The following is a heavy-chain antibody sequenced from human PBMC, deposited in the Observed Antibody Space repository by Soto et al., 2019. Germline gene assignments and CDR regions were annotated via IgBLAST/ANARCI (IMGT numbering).Heavy chain of an antibody. CDR2: IWRDGSKK. D-gene: IGHD3-16*01. V-gene: IGHV3-33*01. CDR3: AREDWGYYYYGMDV. Sequence: PGGSLRLSCAASGFALSSYGIHWVRQAPGKGLEWVAFIWRDGSKKYYADSVKGRFTISRDYFKSTLYLQMNSLRVEDTAVYYCAREDWGYYYYGMDVWGQGTTVTV. J-gene: IGHJ6*02. CDR1: GFALSSYG.